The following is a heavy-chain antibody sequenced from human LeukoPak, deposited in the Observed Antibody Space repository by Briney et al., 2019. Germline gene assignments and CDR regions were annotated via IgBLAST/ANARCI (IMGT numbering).Heavy chain of an antibody. CDR2: IYPGDSDT. CDR3: ARSSYGGNSNYYFDY. V-gene: IGHV5-51*01. CDR1: GYSFTSYW. D-gene: IGHD4-23*01. Sequence: GESLKISCKGSGYSFTSYWIGWVRQMPGKGLEWMGIIYPGDSDTRYSPSFQGQATISADKSISTAYLQWSSLKASDTAMYYCARSSYGGNSNYYFDYWGQGTLVTVSS. J-gene: IGHJ4*02.